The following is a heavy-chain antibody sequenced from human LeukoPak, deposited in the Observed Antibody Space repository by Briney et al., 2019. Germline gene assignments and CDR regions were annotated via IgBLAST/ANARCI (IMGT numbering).Heavy chain of an antibody. Sequence: GASVKVSCKASGYTFTAYYMHWVRQAPGQGLEWMGWINPNSGGTKYAQKFQGRFTMTRDTSITTAYMELSSLRSDDTAVYYCARVGYCSSTSCYTRGFTFDIWGQGTLVTISS. D-gene: IGHD2-2*02. CDR3: ARVGYCSSTSCYTRGFTFDI. V-gene: IGHV1-2*02. CDR2: INPNSGGT. J-gene: IGHJ3*02. CDR1: GYTFTAYY.